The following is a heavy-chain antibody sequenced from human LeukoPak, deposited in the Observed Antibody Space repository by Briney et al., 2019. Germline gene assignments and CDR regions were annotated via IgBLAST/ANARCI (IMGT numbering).Heavy chain of an antibody. J-gene: IGHJ5*02. CDR3: ARLSVAVKRRFDL. CDR1: GFTLSNYE. V-gene: IGHV3-48*03. CDR2: ITKGGATV. D-gene: IGHD6-19*01. Sequence: PGESLTLPCATFGFTLSNYERNWIRLPPGKGLEWISYITKGGATVLYAESEKGRFTIFRATANHSPHLQMKSLTAETTAFYFCARLSVAVKRRFDLWGQGTLVTVSS.